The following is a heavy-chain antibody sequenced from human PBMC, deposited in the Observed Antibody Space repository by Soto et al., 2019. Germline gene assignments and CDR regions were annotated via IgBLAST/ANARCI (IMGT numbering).Heavy chain of an antibody. V-gene: IGHV3-74*01. J-gene: IGHJ4*02. D-gene: IGHD2-21*01. Sequence: EVQLVESGGDLVQPGGSLRLSCEASGFTFSSNWMHWVRQGPGKGLVWVSRMNPDGSTRGYADSVKGRFTIYRDNARNTVFLQMSSLGAEDAAVYYCARGGEVGAGQYYLDDSWGQGTLVTVSS. CDR1: GFTFSSNW. CDR3: ARGGEVGAGQYYLDDS. CDR2: MNPDGSTR.